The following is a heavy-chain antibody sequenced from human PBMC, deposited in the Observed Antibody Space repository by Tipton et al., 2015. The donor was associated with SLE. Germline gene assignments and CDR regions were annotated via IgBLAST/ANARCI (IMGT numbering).Heavy chain of an antibody. V-gene: IGHV4-39*07. D-gene: IGHD2-21*01. CDR1: GGSISSSSYY. J-gene: IGHJ2*01. Sequence: TLSLTCTVSGGSISSSSYYWGWIRQPPGKGLEWIGSIYYSGSTYYNPSLKSRVTISVDTSKNQFSLKLSSVTAADTAAYYCARDGGDYWYFDLRGRGTLVTVSS. CDR3: ARDGGDYWYFDL. CDR2: IYYSGST.